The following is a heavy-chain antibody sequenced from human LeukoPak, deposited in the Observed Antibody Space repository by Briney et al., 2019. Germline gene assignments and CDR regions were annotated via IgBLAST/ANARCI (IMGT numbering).Heavy chain of an antibody. CDR1: GFNLGRYG. CDR3: AKGSSCYFFDH. CDR2: ISNDGGGT. D-gene: IGHD3-22*01. V-gene: IGHV3-23*01. Sequence: GGSLRLSCAASGFNLGRYGMSWVRQAPGKGLEWVSSISNDGGGTFSADSVRGRFTISRDNSKNTLFLQMDSLRAEDTALYFCAKGSSCYFFDHWGQGSLVTVSS. J-gene: IGHJ4*02.